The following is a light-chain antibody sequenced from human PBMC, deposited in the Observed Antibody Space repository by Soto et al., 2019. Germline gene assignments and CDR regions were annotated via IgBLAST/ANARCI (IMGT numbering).Light chain of an antibody. V-gene: IGKV1-13*02. CDR2: DVS. CDR3: QQFNSHPVT. J-gene: IGKJ5*01. Sequence: AIPVTQSPSSLSASVGDRVTITCLASQDIRGALAWYQQKPGKPPKLLIYDVSTLENGVPSRFSGDSSGTQFTLTISGLQPEDFGTYYCQQFNSHPVTFGHGTRLDIK. CDR1: QDIRGA.